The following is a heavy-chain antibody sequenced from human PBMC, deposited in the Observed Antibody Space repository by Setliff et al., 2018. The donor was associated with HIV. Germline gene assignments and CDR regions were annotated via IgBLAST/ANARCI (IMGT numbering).Heavy chain of an antibody. CDR1: GGSISSGSYY. CDR3: ARSHFYCSGGSCYSGYFDY. D-gene: IGHD2-15*01. J-gene: IGHJ4*02. V-gene: IGHV4-61*02. CDR2: IYTSGST. Sequence: SETLSLTCTVSGGSISSGSYYWSWIRQPAGKGLEWIGRIYTSGSTNYNPSLKSRVTISVDTSRNQFSLKLSSVTAADTAVYYCARSHFYCSGGSCYSGYFDYWGQGTLVTVSS.